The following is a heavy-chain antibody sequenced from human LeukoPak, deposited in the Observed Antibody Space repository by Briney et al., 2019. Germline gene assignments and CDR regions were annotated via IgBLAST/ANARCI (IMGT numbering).Heavy chain of an antibody. J-gene: IGHJ5*02. CDR3: ARGHLQWASGDYYDSSGSEDDWFDP. CDR2: ISYDGSNK. Sequence: GGSLRLSCAASGFTFSSYGMHWVRQAPGKGLEWVAVISYDGSNKYYADSVKGRFTISRDNSKNTLYLQMNSLRAEDTAVYYCARGHLQWASGDYYDSSGSEDDWFDPWGQGTLVTVSS. D-gene: IGHD3-22*01. CDR1: GFTFSSYG. V-gene: IGHV3-30*03.